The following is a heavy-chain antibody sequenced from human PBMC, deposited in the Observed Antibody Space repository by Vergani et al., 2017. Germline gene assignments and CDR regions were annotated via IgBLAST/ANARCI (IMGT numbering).Heavy chain of an antibody. Sequence: QVQLVQSGAEVKKPGSSVKVSCKASGGTFSSYAISWVRQAPGQGLEWMGRIIPIFGTANYEQKFKGRVTITADESTSTAYMELSSLRPVDTAVYYCARHFGVVISYFYYFYGMDVWGQGTTVTVSS. CDR2: IIPIFGTA. J-gene: IGHJ6*02. CDR1: GGTFSSYA. CDR3: ARHFGVVISYFYYFYGMDV. D-gene: IGHD3-3*01. V-gene: IGHV1-69*18.